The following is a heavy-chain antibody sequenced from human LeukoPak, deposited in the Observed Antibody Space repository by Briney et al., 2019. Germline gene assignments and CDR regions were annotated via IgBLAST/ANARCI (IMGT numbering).Heavy chain of an antibody. J-gene: IGHJ6*02. CDR2: ISAYNGNT. CDR1: GYTFTSYG. Sequence: ASVKVSCKASGYTFTSYGISWVRQAPGQGLEWMGWISAYNGNTNYAQKLQGRVTMTTDTSTSTAYMELGSLRSDDTAVYYCARDFVVVVAATYHYYYGMDVWGQGTTVTVSS. V-gene: IGHV1-18*01. D-gene: IGHD2-15*01. CDR3: ARDFVVVVAATYHYYYGMDV.